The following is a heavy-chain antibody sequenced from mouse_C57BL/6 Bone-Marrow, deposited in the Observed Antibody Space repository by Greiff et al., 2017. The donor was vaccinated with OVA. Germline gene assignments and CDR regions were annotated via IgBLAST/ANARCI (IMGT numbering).Heavy chain of an antibody. D-gene: IGHD1-1*02. J-gene: IGHJ2*01. CDR2: INPSSGYT. CDR1: GYTFTSYT. Sequence: VQLQQSGAELARPGASVKMSCKASGYTFTSYTMHWVKQRPGQGLEWIGYINPSSGYTKYNQKFEDKATLTADKYSSTAYMQLSSLTSEDSAVYYCATIWSKGYWGQGTTLTVSS. CDR3: ATIWSKGY. V-gene: IGHV1-4*01.